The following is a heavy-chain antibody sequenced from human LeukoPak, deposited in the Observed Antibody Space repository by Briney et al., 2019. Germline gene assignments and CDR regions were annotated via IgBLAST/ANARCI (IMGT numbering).Heavy chain of an antibody. V-gene: IGHV3-23*01. Sequence: GGSLRLSCAASGFTFSSYAMSWVRQAPGKGLEWVSAISGSGGSTYYADSVKGRFTISRDISKNTLYLQMNSLRAEDTAVYYCAKDPLTYYYDSSGYSQVDYWGQGTLVTVSS. D-gene: IGHD3-22*01. CDR1: GFTFSSYA. CDR2: ISGSGGST. J-gene: IGHJ4*02. CDR3: AKDPLTYYYDSSGYSQVDY.